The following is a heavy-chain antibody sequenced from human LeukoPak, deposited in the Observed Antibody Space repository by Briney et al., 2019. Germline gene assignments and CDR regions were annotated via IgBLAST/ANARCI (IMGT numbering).Heavy chain of an antibody. J-gene: IGHJ5*02. V-gene: IGHV4-30-4*01. CDR3: ALGGLWFGELYWLDP. D-gene: IGHD3-10*01. Sequence: TSQTLSLTCTVSGGSISSGDYYWSWIRQHPGKGLEWIGYIYYSGSTYYNPSLKSRVTISVDTSKNQFSLKLSSVTAADTAVYYCALGGLWFGELYWLDPWGQGTLVTVSS. CDR1: GGSISSGDYY. CDR2: IYYSGST.